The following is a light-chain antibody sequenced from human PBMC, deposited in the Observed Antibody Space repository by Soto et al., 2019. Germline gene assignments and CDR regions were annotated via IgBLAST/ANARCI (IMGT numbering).Light chain of an antibody. Sequence: IQMTQSPSTLSASVGDTVTITCRASQSISVSLAWYQQRPGKDPNLLIYDASTLQSGVPSRFSGSGSGTEFALNVTRLQPDDFATYYCQQYNSYWTFGQGTKVDIX. V-gene: IGKV1-5*01. CDR1: QSISVS. CDR3: QQYNSYWT. J-gene: IGKJ1*01. CDR2: DAS.